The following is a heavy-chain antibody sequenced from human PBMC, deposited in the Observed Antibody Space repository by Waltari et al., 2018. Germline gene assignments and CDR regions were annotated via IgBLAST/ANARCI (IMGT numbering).Heavy chain of an antibody. CDR3: ARVSSSWYWYFDY. CDR1: GGTFSSYA. V-gene: IGHV3-30-3*01. Sequence: QVQLVQSGAEVKKPGSSVKVSCKASGGTFSSYAMHWVRQAPGKGLEWVAVISYDGSNKYYADSVKGRFTISRDNAKNSLYLQMNSLRAEDTAVYYCARVSSSWYWYFDYWGQGTLVTVSS. CDR2: ISYDGSNK. D-gene: IGHD6-13*01. J-gene: IGHJ4*02.